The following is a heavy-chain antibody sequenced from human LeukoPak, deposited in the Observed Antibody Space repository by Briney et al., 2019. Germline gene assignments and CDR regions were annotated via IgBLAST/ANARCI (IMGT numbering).Heavy chain of an antibody. V-gene: IGHV3-7*01. Sequence: GGSLRLSCAAPGFTFSSYSINWVREAPGKGLEWVANIKQDGSEKYYTDSAKGRFTISRDNAKNSLYLHKNTLRAQDTGVFFSARYSGTTSPWYFDLWGRGTLVTVSS. D-gene: IGHD4-17*01. CDR1: GFTFSSYS. CDR2: IKQDGSEK. CDR3: ARYSGTTSPWYFDL. J-gene: IGHJ2*01.